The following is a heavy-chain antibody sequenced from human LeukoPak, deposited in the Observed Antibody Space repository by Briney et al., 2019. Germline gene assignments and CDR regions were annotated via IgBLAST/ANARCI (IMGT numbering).Heavy chain of an antibody. V-gene: IGHV3-23*01. Sequence: AGGSLRLSCAASGFTFNNFAMNWVRQAPGKGLEWVSSVNFRGTISYYADSVKGRFTISRDKSKNTLFLQMDSLRAEDAAIYYCAKGERGIDYWGQGTLVTISS. J-gene: IGHJ4*02. CDR1: GFTFNNFA. CDR2: VNFRGTIS. D-gene: IGHD7-27*01. CDR3: AKGERGIDY.